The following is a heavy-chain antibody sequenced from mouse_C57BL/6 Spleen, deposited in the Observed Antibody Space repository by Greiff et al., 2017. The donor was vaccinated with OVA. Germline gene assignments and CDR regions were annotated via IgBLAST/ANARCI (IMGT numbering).Heavy chain of an antibody. CDR1: GYSITSGYD. CDR3: ARGDGYDGFDY. Sequence: DVHLVESGPGMVKPSQSLSLTCTVTGYSITSGYDWHWIRHFPGNKLEWMGYISYSGSTNYNPSLKSRISITHDTSKNHFFLKLNSVTTEDTATYYCARGDGYDGFDYWGQGTTLTVSS. V-gene: IGHV3-1*01. CDR2: ISYSGST. J-gene: IGHJ2*01. D-gene: IGHD2-2*01.